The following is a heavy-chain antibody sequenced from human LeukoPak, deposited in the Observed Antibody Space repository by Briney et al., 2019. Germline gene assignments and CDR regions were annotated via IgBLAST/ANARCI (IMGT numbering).Heavy chain of an antibody. J-gene: IGHJ4*02. Sequence: GGSLRLSCAASGFTFSNYGMTWVRQAPGKGLEWVSTISGSGSITSYADSVKGRFTISRDNPKNTLHLQMNGLRAEDTAVYYCAKQEGGDYDFWSGYYPNHFDYWGQGTLVTVSS. V-gene: IGHV3-23*01. D-gene: IGHD3-3*01. CDR3: AKQEGGDYDFWSGYYPNHFDY. CDR2: ISGSGSIT. CDR1: GFTFSNYG.